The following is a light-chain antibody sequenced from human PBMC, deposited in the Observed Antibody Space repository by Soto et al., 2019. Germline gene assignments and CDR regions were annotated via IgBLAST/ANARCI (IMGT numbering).Light chain of an antibody. CDR2: DVS. J-gene: IGLJ1*01. CDR3: SSYTSSSTLEV. CDR1: SSDVGGYNY. Sequence: QSVLTQPASVSGAPGRASTISCTGTSSDVGGYNYVSWYQQHPGKAPKLMIYDVSNRPSGVSNRFSGSKSGNTASLTISGLQAEDEADYYCSSYTSSSTLEVFGTGTKVTVL. V-gene: IGLV2-14*01.